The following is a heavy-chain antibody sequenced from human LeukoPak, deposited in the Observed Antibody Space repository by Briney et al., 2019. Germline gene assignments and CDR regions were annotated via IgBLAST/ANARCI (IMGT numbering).Heavy chain of an antibody. CDR1: GFTFDDYA. CDR2: ISWNSGSI. V-gene: IGHV3-9*01. D-gene: IGHD3-10*01. CDR3: AKARRSGSYYYYGMDV. J-gene: IGHJ6*02. Sequence: PGRSLRLSCAASGFTFDDYAMHWVRQAPGKGLEWVSGISWNSGSIGYADSVKGRFTISRDNAKNSLYLQMNSLRAEDTALYYCAKARRSGSYYYYGMDVWGQGTTVTVSS.